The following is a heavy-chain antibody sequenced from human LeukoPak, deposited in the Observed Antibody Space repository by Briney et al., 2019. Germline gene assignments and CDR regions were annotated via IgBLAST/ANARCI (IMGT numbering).Heavy chain of an antibody. D-gene: IGHD6-13*01. J-gene: IGHJ4*02. CDR3: AKASPGSSSWFLPLGY. CDR2: ISGSGGST. V-gene: IGHV3-23*01. Sequence: SGGSLRLSCAASGFTFSSYAMSWVRQAPGKGLEWVSAISGSGGSTYYADSVKGRFTISRDNSKNTLYLQMNSLRAEDTAVYYCAKASPGSSSWFLPLGYWGQGTLVTVSS. CDR1: GFTFSSYA.